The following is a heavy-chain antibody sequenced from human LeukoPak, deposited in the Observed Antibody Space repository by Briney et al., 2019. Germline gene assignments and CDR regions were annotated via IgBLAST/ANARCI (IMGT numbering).Heavy chain of an antibody. CDR2: IYYSGST. CDR3: ARSPYCGGDCYTPSFDY. D-gene: IGHD2-21*02. CDR1: GGSISSYY. V-gene: IGHV4-59*01. J-gene: IGHJ4*02. Sequence: SETLSLTCTVSGGSISSYYWSWIRQPPGKGLEWIGYIYYSGSTNYNPSLKSRVTISVDTSKNQFSLKLSSVTAADTAVYYCARSPYCGGDCYTPSFDYLGQGTLVTVSS.